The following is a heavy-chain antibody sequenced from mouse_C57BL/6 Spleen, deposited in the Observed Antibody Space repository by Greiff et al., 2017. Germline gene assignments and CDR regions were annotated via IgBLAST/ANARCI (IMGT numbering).Heavy chain of an antibody. D-gene: IGHD4-1*01. CDR1: GYTFTSYT. J-gene: IGHJ3*01. CDR2: INPSSGYT. V-gene: IGHV1-4*01. Sequence: QVHVKQSGAELARPGASVQMSCKASGYTFTSYTMHWVKQRPGQGLEWIGYINPSSGYTKYNQKFKDKATLTADKSSSTSYMQLSSLTSEDSAVYYCARGEVTGTCFAYWGQGTLVTVSA. CDR3: ARGEVTGTCFAY.